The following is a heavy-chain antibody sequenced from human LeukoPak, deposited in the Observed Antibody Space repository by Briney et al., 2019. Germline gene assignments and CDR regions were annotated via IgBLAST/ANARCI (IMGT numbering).Heavy chain of an antibody. J-gene: IGHJ4*02. CDR1: GFTFSSYS. V-gene: IGHV3-48*01. D-gene: IGHD1-26*01. Sequence: GGSLRLSCAASGFTFSSYSMNWVRQAPGKGLEWVSYISSSSSTIYYAGSVKGRFTISRDNAKNSLFLQMNSLRAEDTAVYYCARSRGSSGSYPFDYWGPGTLVTVSS. CDR2: ISSSSSTI. CDR3: ARSRGSSGSYPFDY.